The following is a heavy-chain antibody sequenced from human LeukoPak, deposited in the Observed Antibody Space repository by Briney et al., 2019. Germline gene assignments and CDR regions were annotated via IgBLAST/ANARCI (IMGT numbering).Heavy chain of an antibody. CDR1: GFTVSTYY. CDR3: ARGLGYCTSTTCLQPFDY. CDR2: IYLGGSI. J-gene: IGHJ4*02. D-gene: IGHD2-2*01. V-gene: IGHV3-53*01. Sequence: GGSLRLSCAASGFTVSTYYMTWVRQAPGKGLECVSVIYLGGSIYYADSVKGRFTVSRDNSKNTLYLQMNSLRAEDTAMYYCARGLGYCTSTTCLQPFDYWGQGTLVTVSS.